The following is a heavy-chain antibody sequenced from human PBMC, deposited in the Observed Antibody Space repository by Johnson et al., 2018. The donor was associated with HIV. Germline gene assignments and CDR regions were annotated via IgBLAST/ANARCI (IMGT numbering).Heavy chain of an antibody. CDR3: ASSWGNAFDI. CDR2: ISYDGSKE. V-gene: IGHV3-30*03. Sequence: QVQLVESGGGVVQPGRSLRLSCAASGFTFTNYGMHWVRQAPGKGLEWVAVISYDGSKEHYTDSVGGRFTISRDNSKNTLHLQMNSLRAEDTAVYYCASSWGNAFDIWGQGTMVTVSS. D-gene: IGHD7-27*01. CDR1: GFTFTNYG. J-gene: IGHJ3*02.